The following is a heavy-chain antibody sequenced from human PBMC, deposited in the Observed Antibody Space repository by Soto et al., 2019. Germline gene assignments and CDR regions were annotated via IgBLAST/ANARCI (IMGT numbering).Heavy chain of an antibody. CDR2: IVVGSGNT. J-gene: IGHJ4*02. Sequence: SVKVSCKASGFTFTSSAVQWVRQARGQRLEWIGWIVVGSGNTNYAQKFQERVTITRDMSTSTAYMELSSLRSEDTAVYYCARDADIRPPPSIDYWGQGTLVTVSS. V-gene: IGHV1-58*01. CDR3: ARDADIRPPPSIDY. CDR1: GFTFTSSA. D-gene: IGHD2-15*01.